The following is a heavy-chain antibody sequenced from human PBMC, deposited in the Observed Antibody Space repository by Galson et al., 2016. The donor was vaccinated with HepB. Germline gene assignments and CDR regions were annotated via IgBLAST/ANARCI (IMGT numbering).Heavy chain of an antibody. CDR3: ARSGGWYAVTHWFDP. CDR1: GFTFTTYT. Sequence: SLRLSCATSGFTFTTYTMNWVRQAPGKGLEWVSSISGDGSDRVYADSVKGRFTISRDNAKSSVYLQMSSLRVDDTAVYFCARSGGWYAVTHWFDPWGQGTLVIVSS. CDR2: ISGDGSDR. D-gene: IGHD6-19*01. V-gene: IGHV3-21*01. J-gene: IGHJ5*02.